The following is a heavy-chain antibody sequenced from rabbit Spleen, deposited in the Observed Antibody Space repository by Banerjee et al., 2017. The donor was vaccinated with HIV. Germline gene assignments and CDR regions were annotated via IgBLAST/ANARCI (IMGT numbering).Heavy chain of an antibody. V-gene: IGHV1S40*01. Sequence: QSLEESGGDLVKPEGSLTLTCTASGFSFSTNYYMCWVRQTPGKGLECIACIYGDRSGSTYYANWAKGRFTISKTSSTTVTLQMTSLTAADTATYFCARGSAAMTMVITGFYFKLWGPGTLVTVS. J-gene: IGHJ4*01. CDR2: IYGDRSGST. CDR1: GFSFSTNYY. D-gene: IGHD2-1*01. CDR3: ARGSAAMTMVITGFYFKL.